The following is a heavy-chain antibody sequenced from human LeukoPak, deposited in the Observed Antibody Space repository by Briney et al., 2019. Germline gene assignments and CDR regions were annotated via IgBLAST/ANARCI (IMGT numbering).Heavy chain of an antibody. J-gene: IGHJ4*02. CDR3: AREAYSRSLGY. V-gene: IGHV3-48*03. CDR2: IISSGSTM. CDR1: GFTFSTYD. Sequence: GGSLRLSCAASGFTFSTYDMHWVRQAPGKGLEWLSYIISSGSTMNYADSVKGRFTISRDNAKNSLYLQMNSLRAEDTAMYYCAREAYSRSLGYWGQGTLVTVSS. D-gene: IGHD1-26*01.